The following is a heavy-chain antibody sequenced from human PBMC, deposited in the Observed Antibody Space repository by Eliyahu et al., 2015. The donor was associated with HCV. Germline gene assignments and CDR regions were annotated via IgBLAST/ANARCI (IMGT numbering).Heavy chain of an antibody. CDR1: GFSLSNARMG. Sequence: QVTLKESGPVLVKPTETLTLTCTVSGFSLSNARMGVSWIRPPPGKALEWLAHIFSNDEKSYSTSLKSRLTISKDTSKSQVVLTMTNMDPVDTATYYCARIRGLGYCSGGSCYSSHYYGMDVWGQGTTVTVSS. V-gene: IGHV2-26*01. CDR2: IFSNDEK. J-gene: IGHJ6*02. CDR3: ARIRGLGYCSGGSCYSSHYYGMDV. D-gene: IGHD2-15*01.